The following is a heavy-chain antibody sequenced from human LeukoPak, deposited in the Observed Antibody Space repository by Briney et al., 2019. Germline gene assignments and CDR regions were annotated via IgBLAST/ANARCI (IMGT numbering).Heavy chain of an antibody. CDR3: ARLRLGELSLFDY. V-gene: IGHV4-39*07. CDR2: IYYSGST. J-gene: IGHJ4*02. CDR1: GGSISSSSYY. Sequence: PSETLSLTCTVSGGSISSSSYYWGWIRQPPGKGLEWIGSIYYSGSTYYNPSLKSRVTISVDTSKNQFSLKLSSVTAADTAVYYCARLRLGELSLFDYWGQGTLVTVSS. D-gene: IGHD3-16*02.